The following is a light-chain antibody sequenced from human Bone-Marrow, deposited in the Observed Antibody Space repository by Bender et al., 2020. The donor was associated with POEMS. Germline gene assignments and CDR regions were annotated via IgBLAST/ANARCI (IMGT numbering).Light chain of an antibody. CDR3: SSYTSSSTWV. CDR1: SSDVGGYNY. J-gene: IGLJ3*02. V-gene: IGLV2-14*01. CDR2: EVS. Sequence: QSGLAQPASVPASPGQSITISCTGTSSDVGGYNYVSWYQQHPGKAPKLMIYEVSNRPSGVSNRFSGSKSGNTASLTISGLQAEDEADYYCSSYTSSSTWVFGGGTELTVL.